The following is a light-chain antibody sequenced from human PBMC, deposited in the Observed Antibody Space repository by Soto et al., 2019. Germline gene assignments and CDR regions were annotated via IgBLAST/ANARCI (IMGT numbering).Light chain of an antibody. CDR3: SSYITSSTRV. CDR2: DVS. Sequence: QSALTQPASVSGSPGQSITMSCTGTSSDVGGYNYVSWYQQHPGKAPKLMIYDVSNRPSGVSNRFSGSKSGNTASLTISGLQAEDEADYYCSSYITSSTRVFGGGTKLTVL. V-gene: IGLV2-14*01. CDR1: SSDVGGYNY. J-gene: IGLJ2*01.